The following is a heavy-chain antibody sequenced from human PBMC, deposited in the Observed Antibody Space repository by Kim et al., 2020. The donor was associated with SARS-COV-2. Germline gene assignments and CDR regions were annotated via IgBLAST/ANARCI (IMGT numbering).Heavy chain of an antibody. CDR3: AREGEGYSGWIDY. CDR1: GGTFSSYA. D-gene: IGHD6-19*01. J-gene: IGHJ4*02. Sequence: SVKVSCKASGGTFSSYAISWVRQAPGQGLEWMGGIIPIFGTANYAQKFQGRVTITADESTSTAYMELSSLRSEDTAVYYCAREGEGYSGWIDYWGQGTLVTVSS. CDR2: IIPIFGTA. V-gene: IGHV1-69*13.